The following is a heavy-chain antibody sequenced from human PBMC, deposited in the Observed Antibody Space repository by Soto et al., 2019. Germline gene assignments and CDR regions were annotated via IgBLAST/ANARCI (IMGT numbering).Heavy chain of an antibody. J-gene: IGHJ6*02. CDR3: ASLPPLITIFGVVIMYYYYYGMDV. CDR1: GDSVSSNSAA. Sequence: QSQTLSLTCAISGDSVSSNSAAWNWIRQSPSRGLEWLGRTYYRSKWYNDYAVSVKSRITINPDTSKNQFSLQLNSVTPEDTAVYYCASLPPLITIFGVVIMYYYYYGMDVWGQGTTVTVSS. V-gene: IGHV6-1*01. CDR2: TYYRSKWYN. D-gene: IGHD3-3*01.